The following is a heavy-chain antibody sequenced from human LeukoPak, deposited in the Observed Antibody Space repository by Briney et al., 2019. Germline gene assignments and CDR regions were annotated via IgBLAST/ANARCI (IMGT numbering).Heavy chain of an antibody. J-gene: IGHJ5*02. V-gene: IGHV4-59*11. D-gene: IGHD1-14*01. Sequence: PSETLSLTCTLSGGSISSRNWWRMVQPPGKGLEWIGNIFYSGSTNYNPSLKSRVTISLDTSKNQFSLKLTSVSAADTAVYYTAREDEHHYHLTTPSSQGTLVTVSS. CDR2: IFYSGST. CDR3: AREDEHHYHLTTP. CDR1: GGSISSRN.